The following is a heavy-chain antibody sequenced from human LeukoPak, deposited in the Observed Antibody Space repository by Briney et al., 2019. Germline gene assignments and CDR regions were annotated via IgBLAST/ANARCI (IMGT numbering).Heavy chain of an antibody. CDR3: AIMHRYYDGSGYWVQ. D-gene: IGHD3-22*01. V-gene: IGHV3-23*01. J-gene: IGHJ4*02. Sequence: GGSLRLSCAASGFTFSSYAMSWVRQGPGKGLEWVSGISTTGGTTSYADAVKGRFTISRDNPRNTLYMQMNSLRAEDTAVYYCAIMHRYYDGSGYWVQWGQGTLVAVSS. CDR1: GFTFSSYA. CDR2: ISTTGGTT.